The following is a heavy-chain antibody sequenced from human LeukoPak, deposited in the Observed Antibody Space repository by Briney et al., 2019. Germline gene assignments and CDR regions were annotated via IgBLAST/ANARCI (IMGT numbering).Heavy chain of an antibody. CDR1: GFKFDDHA. Sequence: GRSLRLSCAASGFKFDDHAMHWVRHAPGRGLEWVSTISWTSGNILYADPVKGRFTISRDNAKNSLYLQMNSLKTENTALYYCAKGPLYDSTGYYNWFDPWGQGTLVTVSS. CDR2: ISWTSGNI. V-gene: IGHV3-9*01. CDR3: AKGPLYDSTGYYNWFDP. D-gene: IGHD3-22*01. J-gene: IGHJ5*02.